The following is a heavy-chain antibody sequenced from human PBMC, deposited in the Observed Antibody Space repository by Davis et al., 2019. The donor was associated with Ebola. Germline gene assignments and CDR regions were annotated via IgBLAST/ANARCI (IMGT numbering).Heavy chain of an antibody. CDR2: INPSGGST. Sequence: AASVKVSCKASGYTFTSYGISWVRQAPGQGLEWMGIINPSGGSTSYAQKFQGRVTMTRDTSTSTVYMELSSLRSEDTAVYYCARESTFRYSSSWYNWFDPWGQGTLVTVSS. J-gene: IGHJ5*02. CDR3: ARESTFRYSSSWYNWFDP. V-gene: IGHV1-46*01. CDR1: GYTFTSYG. D-gene: IGHD6-13*01.